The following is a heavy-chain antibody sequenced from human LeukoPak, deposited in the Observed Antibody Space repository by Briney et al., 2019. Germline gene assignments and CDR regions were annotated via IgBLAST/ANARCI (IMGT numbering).Heavy chain of an antibody. CDR2: ISGYNGNT. CDR1: GYTFTSYG. CDR3: AREGFFGELPDY. D-gene: IGHD3-10*01. Sequence: GASVEVSCKAPGYTFTSYGISWVRQAPGQGLEWMGWISGYNGNTNYAQKLQGRVTMTTDTSTSTAYMELRSLRSDDTAVYYCAREGFFGELPDYWGQGTLVTVSS. V-gene: IGHV1-18*01. J-gene: IGHJ4*02.